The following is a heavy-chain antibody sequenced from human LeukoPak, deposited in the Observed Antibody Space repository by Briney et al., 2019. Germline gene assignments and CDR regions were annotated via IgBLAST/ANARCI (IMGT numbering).Heavy chain of an antibody. J-gene: IGHJ4*02. CDR2: ISYDGSDK. D-gene: IGHD2-15*01. CDR3: GRFGYVAAVDS. CDR1: GFTFSSYA. V-gene: IGHV3-30*07. Sequence: PGRSLRLSCAASGFTFSSYAMHWVRQAPGKGLEWVAVISYDGSDKYYADSVKGRFTISRDNAKNLLYLQMNNLRAEDSAVYHCGRFGYVAAVDSWGQGALVTVSS.